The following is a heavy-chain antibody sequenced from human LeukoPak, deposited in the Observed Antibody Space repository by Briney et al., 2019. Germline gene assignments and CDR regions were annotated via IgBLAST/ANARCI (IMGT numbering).Heavy chain of an antibody. V-gene: IGHV4-4*02. Sequence: SGTLSLTCAVYGGSISSNNWWSWVRQPPEKGLEWIGEIYHSGRTNYNPSLKSRVTIFVDKSKNQFSLKLSSVTAADTAVYYCAKVIYGSGNWFDPWGQGTLVIVSS. CDR2: IYHSGRT. J-gene: IGHJ5*02. CDR1: GGSISSNNW. D-gene: IGHD3-10*01. CDR3: AKVIYGSGNWFDP.